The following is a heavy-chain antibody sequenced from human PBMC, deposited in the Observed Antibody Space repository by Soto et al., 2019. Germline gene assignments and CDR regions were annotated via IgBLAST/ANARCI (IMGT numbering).Heavy chain of an antibody. CDR1: GFTFSSYA. CDR2: ISGSGGST. V-gene: IGHV3-23*01. D-gene: IGHD5-12*01. Sequence: GGSLRLSCAASGFTFSSYAMSWVRQAPGKGLEWVSAISGSGGSTYYADSVKGRFTISRDNSKNTLYLQMNSLRAEDTAVYYCAKLSGGFSLRPPLDYWGQGTLVTVSS. CDR3: AKLSGGFSLRPPLDY. J-gene: IGHJ4*02.